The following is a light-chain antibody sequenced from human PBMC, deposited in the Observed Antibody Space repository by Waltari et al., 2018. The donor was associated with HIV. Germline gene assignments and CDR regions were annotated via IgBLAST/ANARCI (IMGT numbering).Light chain of an antibody. CDR2: LNSDGSH. J-gene: IGLJ3*02. CDR3: QTWDTGIRV. CDR1: SGHSNYD. Sequence: QLVLTQSPSASASLGASVKFTCTLSSGHSNYDIAWHQQQPEKGPRYLMKLNSDGSHSKGDGIPDRFSGSSSGAERYLTISSLQSEDEADYYCQTWDTGIRVFGGVTKLTVL. V-gene: IGLV4-69*01.